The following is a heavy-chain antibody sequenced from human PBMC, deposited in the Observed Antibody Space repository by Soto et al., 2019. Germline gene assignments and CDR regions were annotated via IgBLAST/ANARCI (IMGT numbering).Heavy chain of an antibody. CDR2: IYYSGST. D-gene: IGHD5-18*01. V-gene: IGHV4-31*03. Sequence: KPSETLSLTCTVSGGSISVGGYYWTWIRQHPGKGLEWIGYIYYSGSTYYNPSLKSRLTISLDKSQNQFSLNLSSVTAADTAVYYCARYTYDYARSDYYYGLDVWGQGTTVTVSS. J-gene: IGHJ6*02. CDR3: ARYTYDYARSDYYYGLDV. CDR1: GGSISVGGYY.